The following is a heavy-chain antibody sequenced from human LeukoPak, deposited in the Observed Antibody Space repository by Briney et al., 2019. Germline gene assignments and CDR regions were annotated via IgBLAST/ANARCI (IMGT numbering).Heavy chain of an antibody. CDR2: ISGSGGST. V-gene: IGHV3-23*01. Sequence: GASLRLSCAASGFTFSSYAMSWVRQAPEKGLEWVSAISGSGGSTYYADSVKGRFTISRDNSKNTLYLQMNSLRAEDTAVYYCAKASSSWFDYYYGMDVWGQGTTVTVSS. D-gene: IGHD6-13*01. CDR1: GFTFSSYA. CDR3: AKASSSWFDYYYGMDV. J-gene: IGHJ6*02.